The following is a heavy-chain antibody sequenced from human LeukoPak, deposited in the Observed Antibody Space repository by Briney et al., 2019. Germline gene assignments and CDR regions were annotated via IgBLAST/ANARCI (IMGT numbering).Heavy chain of an antibody. D-gene: IGHD3-3*01. Sequence: ASVKVSCKASGYTFTSYDINWVRQATGQGLEWMGWMNPNSGNTGYAQKFQGRVTMTRNTSISTAYMELGSLRSEDTAVYYCARGRYDTNSGYFQHWGQGTLVTVSS. CDR3: ARGRYDTNSGYFQH. V-gene: IGHV1-8*01. CDR1: GYTFTSYD. CDR2: MNPNSGNT. J-gene: IGHJ1*01.